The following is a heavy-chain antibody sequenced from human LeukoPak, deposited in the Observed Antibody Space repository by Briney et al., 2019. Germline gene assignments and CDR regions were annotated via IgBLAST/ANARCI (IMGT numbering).Heavy chain of an antibody. CDR2: IWYGGSNT. V-gene: IGHV3-30*02. D-gene: IGHD1-7*01. J-gene: IGHJ4*02. Sequence: GGSLRLSCEASGFTFSSYGMHWVRQAPGKGLEWVAVIWYGGSNTYYADSVKGRFTISRDNSKNTLYLQMNSLRAEDTAVYYCAKDGASKLHGYYFDYWGQGTLVTVSS. CDR1: GFTFSSYG. CDR3: AKDGASKLHGYYFDY.